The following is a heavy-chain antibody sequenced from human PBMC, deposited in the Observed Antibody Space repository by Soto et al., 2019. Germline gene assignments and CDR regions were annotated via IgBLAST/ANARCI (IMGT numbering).Heavy chain of an antibody. CDR3: AREFSNSPEAFDS. CDR2: IFYTGST. CDR1: GGSVNGDNYY. J-gene: IGHJ4*02. V-gene: IGHV4-61*01. Sequence: QVHLQESGPGQVKPSETLSLICTVSGGSVNGDNYYWSWIRQPPGRGLEWIGYIFYTGSTNYNPPLKSRVTISIDTSRNQFSLTLSSVTAADTAVYYCAREFSNSPEAFDSWGQGSLVTVSS. D-gene: IGHD6-6*01.